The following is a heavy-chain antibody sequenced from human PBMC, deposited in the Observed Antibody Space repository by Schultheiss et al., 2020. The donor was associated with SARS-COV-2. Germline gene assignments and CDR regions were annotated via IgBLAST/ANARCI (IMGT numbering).Heavy chain of an antibody. V-gene: IGHV4-34*01. CDR3: ASLVPAAKYFQH. J-gene: IGHJ1*01. CDR1: GGSISSYY. D-gene: IGHD2-2*01. Sequence: SETLSLTCTVSGGSISSYYWSWIRQPPGKGLEWIGEINHSGSTNYNPSLKSRVTISVDTSKNQFSLKLSSVTAADTAVYYCASLVPAAKYFQHWGQGTLVTVSS. CDR2: INHSGST.